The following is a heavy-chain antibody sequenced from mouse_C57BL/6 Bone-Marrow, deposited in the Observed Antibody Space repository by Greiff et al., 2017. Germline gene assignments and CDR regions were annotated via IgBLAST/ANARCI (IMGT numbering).Heavy chain of an antibody. D-gene: IGHD2-5*01. Sequence: QVQLKESGPGLVAPSQCLSITCPVSGFSLTSYGVRWVRQPPGKSLEWLGVLWGDGSTNDHSALISSLSISKDNSKCQVFLELNSLQTDDTATYYYATVYSNAFAYWGQGTLVTVSA. CDR2: LWGDGST. J-gene: IGHJ3*01. CDR1: GFSLTSYG. V-gene: IGHV2-3*01. CDR3: ATVYSNAFAY.